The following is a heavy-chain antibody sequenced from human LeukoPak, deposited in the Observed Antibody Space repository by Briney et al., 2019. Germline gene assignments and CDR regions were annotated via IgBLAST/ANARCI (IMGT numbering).Heavy chain of an antibody. V-gene: IGHV3-23*01. J-gene: IGHJ4*02. D-gene: IGHD6-19*01. CDR3: TRNGGWYGVS. CDR1: GFTLSSYE. CDR2: IDYSGDTT. Sequence: GGSLRLSCTASGFTLSSYEMTWIRQAPGKGLEWVSSIDYSGDTTYYADSVKGRFTISRDNSKSTLFLQLSSLRADDTAVYYCTRNGGWYGVSWGQGTLVTVSS.